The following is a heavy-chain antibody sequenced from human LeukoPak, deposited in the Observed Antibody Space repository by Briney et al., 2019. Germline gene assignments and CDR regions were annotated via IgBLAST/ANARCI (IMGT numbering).Heavy chain of an antibody. Sequence: PSETLSLTCTVSGGSITGYYWSWIRQPPGEGLQWIGYVYHSGSTNYCPSLKSRVTISADTSKNQLSLKLNSVTAADTAVYYCARWSSDYWGGGFDPWGQGTLVTVSS. CDR2: VYHSGST. V-gene: IGHV4-59*08. CDR3: ARWSSDYWGGGFDP. D-gene: IGHD7-27*01. J-gene: IGHJ5*02. CDR1: GGSITGYY.